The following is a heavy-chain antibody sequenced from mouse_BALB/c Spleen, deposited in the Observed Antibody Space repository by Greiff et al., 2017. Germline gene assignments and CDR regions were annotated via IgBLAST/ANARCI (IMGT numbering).Heavy chain of an antibody. D-gene: IGHD2-1*01. Sequence: EVQRVESGGGLVKPGGSLKLSCAASGFTISSYAMSWVRQTPEQRLEGVASISSGVSTYYPDSVKGRFTISRDNARNILYLQMSSLRSEDTAMYYCARGLGNYGWYVDVWGAGSTVTVFS. V-gene: IGHV5-6-5*01. CDR1: GFTISSYA. J-gene: IGHJ1*01. CDR2: ISSGVST. CDR3: ARGLGNYGWYVDV.